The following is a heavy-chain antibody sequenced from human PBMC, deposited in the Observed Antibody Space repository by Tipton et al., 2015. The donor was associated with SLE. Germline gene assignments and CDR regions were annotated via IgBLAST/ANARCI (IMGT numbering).Heavy chain of an antibody. V-gene: IGHV4-39*07. Sequence: TLSLTCTVSGDSITNSNYNWGWIRQSPGKGLEWIGSISYSGDTNYNPSLMSRVTIPRDTSKNQFSLKLSFVTAADTAFYYCAGGGVATMGGYAFEIWGQGTMVTVSS. D-gene: IGHD5-12*01. CDR1: GDSITNSNYN. J-gene: IGHJ3*02. CDR3: AGGGVATMGGYAFEI. CDR2: ISYSGDT.